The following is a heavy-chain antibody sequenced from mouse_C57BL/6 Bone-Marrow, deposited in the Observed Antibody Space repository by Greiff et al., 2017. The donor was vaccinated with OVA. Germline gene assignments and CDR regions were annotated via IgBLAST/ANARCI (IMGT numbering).Heavy chain of an antibody. CDR3: ARGDYGSSYDYAMDY. CDR1: GFSLTSYG. J-gene: IGHJ4*01. V-gene: IGHV2-6*03. D-gene: IGHD1-1*01. Sequence: VKLVESGPGLVAPSQSLSITCTVSGFSLTSYGVHWVRQPPGKGLEWLVVIWSDGSTTYNSALKSRLSISKDNSKSQVFLKMNSLQTDDTAMYYCARGDYGSSYDYAMDYWGQGTSVTVSS. CDR2: IWSDGST.